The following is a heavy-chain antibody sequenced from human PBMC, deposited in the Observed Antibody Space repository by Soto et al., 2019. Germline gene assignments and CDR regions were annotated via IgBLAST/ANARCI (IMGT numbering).Heavy chain of an antibody. V-gene: IGHV6-1*01. CDR2: TYYRSKWYN. Sequence: SQTLSLPCAISGDSVSSNSAAWNWIRQSPSRGLEWLGRTYYRSKWYNDYAVSVKSRITINPDTSKNQFSLQLNSVTPEDTAVYYCAVHYYDSSGYYYYYYGMDVWGQGTTVTVYS. CDR1: GDSVSSNSAA. CDR3: AVHYYDSSGYYYYYYGMDV. D-gene: IGHD3-22*01. J-gene: IGHJ6*02.